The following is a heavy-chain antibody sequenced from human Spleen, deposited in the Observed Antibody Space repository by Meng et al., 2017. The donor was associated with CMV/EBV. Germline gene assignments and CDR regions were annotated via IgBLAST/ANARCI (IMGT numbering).Heavy chain of an antibody. CDR2: IKPNSGVT. Sequence: FTGYYMHWVRQAPGQGLEWMGWIKPNSGVTNYAQKFQDRVTMTRDTSITTAYMELSRLRSDDTAVYYCARGPLYCSSPNCYSNWFDPWGQGTLVTVSS. D-gene: IGHD2-2*01. CDR3: ARGPLYCSSPNCYSNWFDP. CDR1: FTGYY. J-gene: IGHJ5*02. V-gene: IGHV1-2*02.